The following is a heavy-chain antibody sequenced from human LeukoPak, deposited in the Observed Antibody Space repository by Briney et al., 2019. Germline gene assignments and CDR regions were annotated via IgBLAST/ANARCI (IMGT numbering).Heavy chain of an antibody. D-gene: IGHD2-2*01. Sequence: GGSLILSCAASGFTFSSYAMSWVRQAPGKGLEWVSAISGSGGSTYYADSVKGRFTISRDNSKNTLYLQMNSLRAEDTVVYYCAKDQDYCSSTSCYWDYWGQGTLVTVSS. V-gene: IGHV3-23*01. CDR1: GFTFSSYA. CDR3: AKDQDYCSSTSCYWDY. CDR2: ISGSGGST. J-gene: IGHJ4*02.